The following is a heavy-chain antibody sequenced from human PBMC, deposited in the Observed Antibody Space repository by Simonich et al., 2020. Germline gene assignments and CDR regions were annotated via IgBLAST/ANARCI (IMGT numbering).Heavy chain of an antibody. D-gene: IGHD3-22*01. V-gene: IGHV3-30*02. CDR1: GLSFRNYG. Sequence: GESGGGVVQPGGSLRLSCAASGLSFRNYGMHWVRQAPGKGLEWVAFIRNDGSNKYYADFVKGRLTISRDNSKNTLYLQMNSLRAEDTAIYYCAKDVIYYDTTGYYSDDFDYWGQGTLVTVSS. J-gene: IGHJ4*02. CDR2: IRNDGSNK. CDR3: AKDVIYYDTTGYYSDDFDY.